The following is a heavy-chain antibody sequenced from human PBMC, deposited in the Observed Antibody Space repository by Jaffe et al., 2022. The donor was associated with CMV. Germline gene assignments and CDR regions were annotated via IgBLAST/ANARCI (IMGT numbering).Heavy chain of an antibody. D-gene: IGHD3-22*01. J-gene: IGHJ4*02. V-gene: IGHV4-39*01. Sequence: QLQLQESGPGLVKPSETLSLTCTVSGGSISSSSYYWGWIRQPPGKGLEWIGSIYYSGSTYYNPSLKSRVTISVDTSKNQFSLKLSSVTAADTAVYYCARIWGLLLDMWYFDYWGQGTLVTVSS. CDR2: IYYSGST. CDR3: ARIWGLLLDMWYFDY. CDR1: GGSISSSSYY.